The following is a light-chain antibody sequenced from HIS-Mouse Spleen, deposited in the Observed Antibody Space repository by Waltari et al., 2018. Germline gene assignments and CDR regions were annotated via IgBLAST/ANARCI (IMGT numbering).Light chain of an antibody. CDR2: EVS. CDR1: SSDVGGYNY. J-gene: IGLJ2*01. CDR3: SSYTSSSTHVV. V-gene: IGLV2-14*01. Sequence: QSALTQPASVSGSPGQSITISCTGTSSDVGGYNYVSWYQQHPGKAPKLMLYEVSNRPSGVSNRFSGSKSGKTASLTISGLQAEDEADYCCSSYTSSSTHVVFGGGTKLTVL.